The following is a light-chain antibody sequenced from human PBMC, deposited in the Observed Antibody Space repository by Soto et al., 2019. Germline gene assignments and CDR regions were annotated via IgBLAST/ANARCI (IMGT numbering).Light chain of an antibody. CDR3: HQYNIYPYT. CDR2: KAS. J-gene: IGKJ2*01. Sequence: DVQMTQSPSTLSASVGDRVTITCRASQDISNWLAWYQQEPGKAPKLLMYKASTLKSGVPSRFSGSGSGTEFTLTITSLQPHDFETYYCHQYNIYPYTFGQGTKVDIK. V-gene: IGKV1-5*03. CDR1: QDISNW.